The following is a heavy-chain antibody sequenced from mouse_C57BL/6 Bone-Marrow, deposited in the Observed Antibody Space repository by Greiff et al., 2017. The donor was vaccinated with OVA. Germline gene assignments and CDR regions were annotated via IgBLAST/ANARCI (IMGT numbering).Heavy chain of an antibody. CDR3: ARGATGWVSSMDY. V-gene: IGHV1-50*01. J-gene: IGHJ4*01. CDR1: GYTFTSYW. D-gene: IGHD3-1*01. Sequence: QVQLQQPGAELVKPGASVKLSCKASGYTFTSYWMQWVKQRPGQGLEWIGEIDPSDSYTNYNQKFKGKATLTVDTSSSTAYMQLSSLTSEDSAVYYCARGATGWVSSMDYWGQGTSVTVSS. CDR2: IDPSDSYT.